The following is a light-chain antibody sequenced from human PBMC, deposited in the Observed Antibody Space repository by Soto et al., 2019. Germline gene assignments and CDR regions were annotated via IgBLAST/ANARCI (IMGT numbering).Light chain of an antibody. Sequence: DIQITQSPSTLSGSVGDRVTITCRASQTISSWLAWYQQKPGKAPKLLIYKAPTLKSGVPSRSSGSGSGTEFTLTISSLQPDDFATYYCQHYNSYSEAFGQGTTVDIK. CDR3: QHYNSYSEA. CDR1: QTISSW. V-gene: IGKV1-5*03. CDR2: KAP. J-gene: IGKJ1*01.